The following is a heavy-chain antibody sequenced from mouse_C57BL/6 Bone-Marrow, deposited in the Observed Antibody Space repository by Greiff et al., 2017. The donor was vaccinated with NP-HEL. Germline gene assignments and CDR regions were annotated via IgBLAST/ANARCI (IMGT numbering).Heavy chain of an antibody. Sequence: QVQLKESGAELVKPGASVKMSCKASGYTFTTYPIEWVKQNHGKSLEWIGNFHPYNDDTEYNEKFKNKATLTVEKSSSTVYLELSRFTSDDSSVYYCARGGNYWYYFDYWGQGTTLTVSS. D-gene: IGHD2-1*01. J-gene: IGHJ2*01. V-gene: IGHV1-47*01. CDR3: ARGGNYWYYFDY. CDR1: GYTFTTYP. CDR2: FHPYNDDT.